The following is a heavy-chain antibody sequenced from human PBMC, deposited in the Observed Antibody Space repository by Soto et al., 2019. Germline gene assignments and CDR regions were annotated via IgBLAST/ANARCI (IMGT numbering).Heavy chain of an antibody. V-gene: IGHV4-61*01. D-gene: IGHD2-2*01. CDR3: ARVNYCSSSSCYWLDS. J-gene: IGHJ4*02. CDR2: IYYSAST. CDR1: GGSVSSDSYY. Sequence: SETLALTCTVSGGSVSSDSYYWSWIRQPPGKGLEWIGYIYYSASTNYNPSLKSRITISGDTSKNQFSLKLSSVTAADTAVYYCARVNYCSSSSCYWLDSWGQGTLVTVSS.